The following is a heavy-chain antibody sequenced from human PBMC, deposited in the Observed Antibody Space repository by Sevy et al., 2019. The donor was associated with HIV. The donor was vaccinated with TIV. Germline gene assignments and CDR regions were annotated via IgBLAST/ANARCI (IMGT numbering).Heavy chain of an antibody. CDR1: GFTFDDYT. CDR3: AKEARTRGWLDPHFDD. CDR2: ISWDGGST. D-gene: IGHD6-19*01. V-gene: IGHV3-43*01. J-gene: IGHJ4*02. Sequence: GGSLRLSCAASGFTFDDYTMHWVRQAPGKGLEWVSLISWDGGSTYYADSVKGRFTISRDNSKNSLYLQMNSLRTEDTALYYCAKEARTRGWLDPHFDDWGQGTLVTVSS.